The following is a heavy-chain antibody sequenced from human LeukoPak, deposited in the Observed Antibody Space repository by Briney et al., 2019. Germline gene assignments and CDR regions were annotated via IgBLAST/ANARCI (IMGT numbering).Heavy chain of an antibody. V-gene: IGHV1-2*02. CDR3: ARDLGAQTMVFFDP. CDR2: INAYSGGT. D-gene: IGHD4/OR15-4a*01. Sequence: ASVKVSCKASGYNFNAYYMHWVRQAPGQGLEWMGWINAYSGGTNYAQKFQGRVTMTRDTSISTAYMELSRLRFDDTAVYYCARDLGAQTMVFFDPWGQGTLLTVSS. CDR1: GYNFNAYY. J-gene: IGHJ5*02.